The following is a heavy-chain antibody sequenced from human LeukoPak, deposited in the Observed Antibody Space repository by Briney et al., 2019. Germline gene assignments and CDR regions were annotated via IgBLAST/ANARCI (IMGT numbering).Heavy chain of an antibody. CDR2: LYSSGIT. J-gene: IGHJ4*02. V-gene: IGHV3-66*01. D-gene: IGHD3-16*02. CDR3: AAKGPGYTGSYLFAH. Sequence: GGSLRLSCAASGFSVSINYMSWDRQAPGKGLEWVSVLYSSGITDYTDSVKGRFTISRDDSENTLYLHMSGLRAGDTAVYYCAAKGPGYTGSYLFAHWGQGTLVTVSS. CDR1: GFSVSINY.